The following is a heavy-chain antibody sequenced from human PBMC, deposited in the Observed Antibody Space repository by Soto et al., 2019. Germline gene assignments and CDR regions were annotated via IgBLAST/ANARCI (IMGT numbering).Heavy chain of an antibody. CDR3: ARPRSSSRNYYGMDV. Sequence: EVQLVQSGAAVKKPGESLKISCKGSGYSFTSYWIGWVRQMPGKGLEWMGIIYPGDSDTRYSPSFQGQVTISADKSISTAYLQWSSLKASDTAMYYCARPRSSSRNYYGMDVWGQGTTVTVSS. D-gene: IGHD6-13*01. CDR2: IYPGDSDT. V-gene: IGHV5-51*03. CDR1: GYSFTSYW. J-gene: IGHJ6*02.